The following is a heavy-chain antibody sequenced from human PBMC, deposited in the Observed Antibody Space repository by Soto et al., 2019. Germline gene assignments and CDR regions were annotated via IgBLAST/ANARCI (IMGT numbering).Heavy chain of an antibody. CDR3: TRDPRITDF. J-gene: IGHJ4*02. V-gene: IGHV3-11*01. CDR1: GFIFTNFY. CDR2: ISPGGDIR. Sequence: GGSLRLSCASSGFIFTNFYMTWIRQAPGKGLELVSYISPGGDIRNYVDSVKGRFTISRDNTNRLVYLHMNSLRAEDTAVYYCTRDPRITDFWGQGTLVTVSS. D-gene: IGHD3-16*01.